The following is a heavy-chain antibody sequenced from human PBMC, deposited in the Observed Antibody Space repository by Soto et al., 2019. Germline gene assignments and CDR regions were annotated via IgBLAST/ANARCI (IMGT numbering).Heavy chain of an antibody. D-gene: IGHD6-13*01. CDR2: IYYSGST. Sequence: HSETLSLTCTVSGGSISSSSYYWGWIRQPPGKGLEWIGSIYYSGSTYYNPSLKSRVTISVDTSKNQFSLKLSSVTAADTAVYYCARLGAAAAYYWGQGTLVTVSS. CDR3: ARLGAAAAYY. CDR1: GGSISSSSYY. V-gene: IGHV4-39*01. J-gene: IGHJ4*02.